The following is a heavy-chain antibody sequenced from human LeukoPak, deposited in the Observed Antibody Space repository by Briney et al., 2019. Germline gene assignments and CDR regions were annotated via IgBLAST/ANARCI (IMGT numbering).Heavy chain of an antibody. CDR3: ARGPLIAAAGTW. Sequence: GGSLRLSCAASGFTFSSYSMNWVRQAPGKGLEWVSSISSSSSYIYYADSVRGRFTISRDNAKNSLYLQMNSLRAEDTAVYYCARGPLIAAAGTWWGQGTLVTVSS. CDR2: ISSSSSYI. D-gene: IGHD6-13*01. V-gene: IGHV3-21*01. CDR1: GFTFSSYS. J-gene: IGHJ4*02.